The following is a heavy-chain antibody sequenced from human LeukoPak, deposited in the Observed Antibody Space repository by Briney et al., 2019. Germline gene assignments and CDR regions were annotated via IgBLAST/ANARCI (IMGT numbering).Heavy chain of an antibody. CDR2: IYSAGNI. V-gene: IGHV3-53*01. Sequence: GGSLRLSCAASGFTVSSNHMTWVRQAPGKGLEWVSVIYSAGNIYYADSVKGRSTISRDDSMNTLYLQMNSLRAEDTAVYYCARHYCSSTSCDKYFDYWGQGTLVTVSS. D-gene: IGHD2-2*02. CDR3: ARHYCSSTSCDKYFDY. CDR1: GFTVSSNH. J-gene: IGHJ4*02.